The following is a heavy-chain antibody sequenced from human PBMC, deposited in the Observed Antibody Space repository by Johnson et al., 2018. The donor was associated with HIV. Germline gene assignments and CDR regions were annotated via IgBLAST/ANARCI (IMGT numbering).Heavy chain of an antibody. CDR2: INWKGDKT. CDR3: ARGGYGGILDTVDL. CDR1: GFTFDDYG. D-gene: IGHD4-23*01. Sequence: MQLVESGGGVVRPGGSLRLSCAASGFTFDDYGMSWVRQAPGKGLEWVSGINWKGDKTGYADSVKGRFTISRDNAKNSLDLQLNSLRAEDTALYYCARGGYGGILDTVDLWGQGTMVTVSS. J-gene: IGHJ3*01. V-gene: IGHV3-20*04.